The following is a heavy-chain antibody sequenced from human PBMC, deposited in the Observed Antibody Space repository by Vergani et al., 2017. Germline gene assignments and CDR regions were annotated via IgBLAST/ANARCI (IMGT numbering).Heavy chain of an antibody. CDR3: ARGGIVVVVAATQLDH. CDR2: INPNSGGT. D-gene: IGHD2-15*01. Sequence: QVQLVQAGAEVKKPGASVKVSCKASGYTFTGYYMHWVRQAPGQGLEWMGWINPNSGGTNYAQKFQGRVTMTRDTSISTAYMELSRLRSDDTAVYYCARGGIVVVVAATQLDHWGQGTLVTVSS. V-gene: IGHV1-2*02. CDR1: GYTFTGYY. J-gene: IGHJ5*02.